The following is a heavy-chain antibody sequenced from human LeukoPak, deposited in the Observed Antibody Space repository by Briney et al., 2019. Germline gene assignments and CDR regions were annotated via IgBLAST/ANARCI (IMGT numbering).Heavy chain of an antibody. CDR3: ARDGGNYYDSSGYYYCLDY. J-gene: IGHJ4*02. Sequence: GASVKVSCKASGGTFSSYAISWVRQAPGQGLEWMGGIIPIFGTANYAQKFQGRVTITADKSTSTAYMELSSLRSEDTAVYYCARDGGNYYDSSGYYYCLDYWGQGTLVTVSS. D-gene: IGHD3-22*01. CDR2: IIPIFGTA. V-gene: IGHV1-69*06. CDR1: GGTFSSYA.